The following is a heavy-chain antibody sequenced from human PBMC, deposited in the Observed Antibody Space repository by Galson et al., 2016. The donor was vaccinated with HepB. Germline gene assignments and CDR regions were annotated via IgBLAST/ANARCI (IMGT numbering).Heavy chain of an antibody. J-gene: IGHJ4*02. CDR3: TTVGDYSGGSCYSGLDY. V-gene: IGHV3-15*01. CDR2: IKSKTDGGTT. CDR1: GFTFSNAW. Sequence: SLRLSCAASGFTFSNAWMSWVRQAPGKGLEWVGRIKSKTDGGTTDYAAPVKVRFTISRDDSKNTPYLQMNSLKTEDTAVYYYTTVGDYSGGSCYSGLDYWGQGTLATVSS. D-gene: IGHD2-15*01.